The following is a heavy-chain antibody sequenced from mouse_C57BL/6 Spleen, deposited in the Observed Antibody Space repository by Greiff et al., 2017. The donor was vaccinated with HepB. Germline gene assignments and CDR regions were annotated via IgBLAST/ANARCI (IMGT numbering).Heavy chain of an antibody. CDR3: ARDYHYYGSSYGYFDV. Sequence: QVQLQQPGAELVKPGASVKMSCKASGYTFTSYWITWVKQRPGQGLEWIGDIYPGSGSTNYNEKFKSKATLTVDTSSSTAYMPLSSLTSEDSAVYYCARDYHYYGSSYGYFDVWGTGTTVTVSS. CDR2: IYPGSGST. V-gene: IGHV1-55*01. J-gene: IGHJ1*03. CDR1: GYTFTSYW. D-gene: IGHD1-1*01.